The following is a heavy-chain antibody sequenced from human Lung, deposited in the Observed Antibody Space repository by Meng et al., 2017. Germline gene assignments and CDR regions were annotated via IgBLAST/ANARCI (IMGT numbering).Heavy chain of an antibody. CDR2: IKSNTDGGTT. CDR3: TWDDKAVSDY. D-gene: IGHD3-9*01. Sequence: VGSGGDFVKPGVSLSLSCASSGFDFSNAWMSWGRQAPGKGLEWVGRIKSNTDGGTTEYAAPVTGRFTISRDDSKSTLNLHLSGLRTDDTGVYYCTWDDKAVSDYWGQGTLVTVSS. V-gene: IGHV3-15*01. J-gene: IGHJ4*02. CDR1: GFDFSNAW.